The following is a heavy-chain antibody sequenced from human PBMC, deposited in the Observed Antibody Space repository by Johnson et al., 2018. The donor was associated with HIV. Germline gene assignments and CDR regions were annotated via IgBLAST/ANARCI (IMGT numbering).Heavy chain of an antibody. CDR2: IQYDGSNE. J-gene: IGHJ3*02. V-gene: IGHV3-30*02. D-gene: IGHD3-10*01. Sequence: QVQLVESGGGLIQPGGSLRLSCAASGFTFSSYGMHWVRQAPSKGLEWVAFIQYDGSNEYYIDSVKGRFTISRDNAKNSLYLQMNSLTAEDTAVYYCARDHYGRINDAFDIWGQGTMVTVSS. CDR3: ARDHYGRINDAFDI. CDR1: GFTFSSYG.